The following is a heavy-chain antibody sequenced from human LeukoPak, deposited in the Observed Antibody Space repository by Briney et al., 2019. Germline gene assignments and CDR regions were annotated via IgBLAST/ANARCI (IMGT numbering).Heavy chain of an antibody. CDR3: ARDFTSPTGLDY. CDR2: ISAYNRNT. D-gene: IGHD4-17*01. V-gene: IGHV1-18*01. J-gene: IGHJ4*02. Sequence: MGWISAYNRNTNYAQKLQGRVTMTTDTSTSTAYMELRSLRSDDTAVYYCARDFTSPTGLDYWGQGTLVTVSS.